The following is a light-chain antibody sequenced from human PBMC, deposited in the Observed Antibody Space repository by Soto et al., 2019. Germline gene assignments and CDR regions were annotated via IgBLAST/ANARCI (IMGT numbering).Light chain of an antibody. J-gene: IGKJ4*01. V-gene: IGKV1-17*01. Sequence: IQMTGSPSSLSAPVGYRVTITCRASQGIRNDLGWYQQKPGKAPKLLIYAASTLQSGVPSMFSGSGSGTDFTLTISSLQPEDFATYYCQQLNSYLPFGGGTKVDIK. CDR3: QQLNSYLP. CDR2: AAS. CDR1: QGIRND.